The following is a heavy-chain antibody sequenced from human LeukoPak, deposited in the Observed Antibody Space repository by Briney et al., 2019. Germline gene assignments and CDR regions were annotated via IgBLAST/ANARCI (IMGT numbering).Heavy chain of an antibody. CDR2: ISAYNGNT. V-gene: IGHV1-18*01. J-gene: IGHJ4*02. CDR3: AREGSSPTYYFDY. D-gene: IGHD6-13*01. CDR1: GYTFTSYG. Sequence: ASVKVSCKASGYTFTSYGISWVRQAPGQGLEWMGWISAYNGNTNYAQKFQGRVTITADESTSTAYMELSSLRSEDTAVYYCAREGSSPTYYFDYWGQGTLVTVSS.